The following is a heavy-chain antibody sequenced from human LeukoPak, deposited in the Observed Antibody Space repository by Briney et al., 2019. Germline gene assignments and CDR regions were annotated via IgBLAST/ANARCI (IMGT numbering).Heavy chain of an antibody. CDR1: GGSFSGYY. V-gene: IGHV4-34*01. D-gene: IGHD3-10*01. Sequence: SETLSLTCAVYGGSFSGYYWTRIRQSPGKGLEWIGEINHSGSTNYNPSLKSRVTISVDTSKNQFSLKLSSVTAADTAVYYCARDYGSGSYYLLPHFDYWGQGTLVTVSS. CDR3: ARDYGSGSYYLLPHFDY. CDR2: INHSGST. J-gene: IGHJ4*02.